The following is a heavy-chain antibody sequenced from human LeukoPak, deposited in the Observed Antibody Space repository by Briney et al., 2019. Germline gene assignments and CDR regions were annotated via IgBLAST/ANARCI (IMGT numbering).Heavy chain of an antibody. V-gene: IGHV4-4*09. Sequence: PSETPSFTCPVSGSSIGTYSWSWIRQPPGKGLEWVGYIYTTGSTHYNPSLKSRVTMSLDTSKNQLSLRLSSVTAADTAVYYCARIVGATSGFDYWGQGTLVTVSS. CDR2: IYTTGST. CDR1: GSSIGTYS. J-gene: IGHJ4*02. D-gene: IGHD1-26*01. CDR3: ARIVGATSGFDY.